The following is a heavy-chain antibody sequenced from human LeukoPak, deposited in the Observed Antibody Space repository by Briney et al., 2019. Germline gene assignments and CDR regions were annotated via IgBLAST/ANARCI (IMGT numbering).Heavy chain of an antibody. CDR3: ARAYSSSFNWFDP. J-gene: IGHJ5*02. Sequence: PGGSLRLSCAASGFTFSSYAMSWVRQAPGKGLEWVSSISSSSTYIYYADSVKGRFTISRDNAKNSLYLQMNSLRVEDTAVYYCARAYSSSFNWFDPWGQGTQVTVSS. CDR1: GFTFSSYA. CDR2: ISSSSTYI. D-gene: IGHD6-13*01. V-gene: IGHV3-21*01.